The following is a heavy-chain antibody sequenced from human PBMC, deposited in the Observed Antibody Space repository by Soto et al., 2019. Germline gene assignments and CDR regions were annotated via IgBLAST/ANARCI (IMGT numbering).Heavy chain of an antibody. CDR3: ARDGGLLGGESAFDI. CDR2: IYYSGST. Sequence: QVQLQESGPGLVKPSQTLSLTCTVSGGSISSGGYYWSWIRQHPGKGLEWIGYIYYSGSTYYNPSIKILVTISVDTSKNQVRLKVCSVAAADTAVYCWARDGGLLGGESAFDIWGQGTMVTVSS. J-gene: IGHJ3*02. CDR1: GGSISSGGYY. V-gene: IGHV4-31*01. D-gene: IGHD3-16*01.